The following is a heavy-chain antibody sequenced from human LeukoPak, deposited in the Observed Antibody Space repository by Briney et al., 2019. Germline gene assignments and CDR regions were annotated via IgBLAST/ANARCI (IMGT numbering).Heavy chain of an antibody. Sequence: GRSLRLSCAASGFSFSSYAVSWVRQAPGRGLEWVSGISDGGSRTYYADSVKGRFTISRDDSKNTLYLQMNGLRAEDTAVYYCAKVQLGIGVDYWGQGTLVTVSS. CDR1: GFSFSSYA. CDR2: ISDGGSRT. V-gene: IGHV3-23*01. J-gene: IGHJ4*02. CDR3: AKVQLGIGVDY. D-gene: IGHD7-27*01.